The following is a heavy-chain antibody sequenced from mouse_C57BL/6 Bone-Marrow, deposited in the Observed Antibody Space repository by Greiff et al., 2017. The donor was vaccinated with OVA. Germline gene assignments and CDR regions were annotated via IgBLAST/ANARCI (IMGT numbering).Heavy chain of an antibody. CDR1: GYTFTSYW. V-gene: IGHV1-74*01. CDR3: ARWGPYYYGSSSAWFAY. Sequence: QVQLQQSGAELVKPEASVKVSCKASGYTFTSYWMHWVKQRPGQGLEWIGRIHPSDSDTNYNQKFKGKATLTVDKSSSTAYMQLSSLTSEDSAVYYCARWGPYYYGSSSAWFAYWGQGTLVTVSA. D-gene: IGHD1-1*01. J-gene: IGHJ3*01. CDR2: IHPSDSDT.